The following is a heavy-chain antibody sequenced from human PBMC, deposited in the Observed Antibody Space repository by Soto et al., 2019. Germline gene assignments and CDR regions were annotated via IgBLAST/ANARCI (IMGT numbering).Heavy chain of an antibody. CDR3: ARATSGVVAATTYYYGMDV. D-gene: IGHD2-15*01. V-gene: IGHV1-46*01. CDR2: INPSGGNT. CDR1: GYTFTTYY. J-gene: IGHJ6*02. Sequence: ASVKVSCKASGYTFTTYYMHWVRQAPGQGLEWVGIINPSGGNTNYAQKFQGRVTMTRDTSTSTVYMELSSLRSEDTAVYYCARATSGVVAATTYYYGMDVWGQGTTVTVSS.